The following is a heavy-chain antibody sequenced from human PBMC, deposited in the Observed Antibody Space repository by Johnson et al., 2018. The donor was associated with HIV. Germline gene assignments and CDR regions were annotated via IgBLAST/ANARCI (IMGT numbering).Heavy chain of an antibody. CDR1: GFTFDDYA. V-gene: IGHV3-9*01. Sequence: LLVESGGGLVQPGRSLRLSCAASGFTFDDYAMHWVRQAPGKGLEWVSGISWNSGSIGYADSVKGRFTISRDNSKNTLYLQMNSLRAEDTALYYCAKERFTEREDDAFDIWGQGTMVTVSS. D-gene: IGHD1-26*01. J-gene: IGHJ3*02. CDR2: ISWNSGSI. CDR3: AKERFTEREDDAFDI.